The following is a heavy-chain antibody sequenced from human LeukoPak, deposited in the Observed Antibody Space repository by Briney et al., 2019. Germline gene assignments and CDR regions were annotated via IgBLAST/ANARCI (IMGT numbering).Heavy chain of an antibody. Sequence: GESLRLSCAGSGFTLSIYDMNWVRQAPGKGLEWVAVMSYDGGNKYYADSVKGRFTISRDNSKNTLYLQVNSLRPEDTAVYYCAKDPASGSSYYFYGMEVWGQGTTVTVSS. J-gene: IGHJ6*02. D-gene: IGHD1-26*01. CDR3: AKDPASGSSYYFYGMEV. CDR1: GFTLSIYD. V-gene: IGHV3-30*18. CDR2: MSYDGGNK.